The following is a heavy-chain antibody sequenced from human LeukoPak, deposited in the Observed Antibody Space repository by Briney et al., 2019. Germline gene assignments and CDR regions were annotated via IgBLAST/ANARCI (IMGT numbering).Heavy chain of an antibody. D-gene: IGHD2-8*01. V-gene: IGHV4-59*01. Sequence: SETLSLTCTVSGGSISSYYWSWIRQPPGKGLEWIGYIYYSGSTNYNPSLKSRVTISVDTSKNQFSLKLSSVTAADTAVYYCARGVYCTNGVRDGWAFDIWGQGTMVTVSS. CDR2: IYYSGST. CDR3: ARGVYCTNGVRDGWAFDI. J-gene: IGHJ3*02. CDR1: GGSISSYY.